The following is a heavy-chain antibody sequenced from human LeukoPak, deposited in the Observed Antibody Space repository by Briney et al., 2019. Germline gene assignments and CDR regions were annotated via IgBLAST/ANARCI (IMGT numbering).Heavy chain of an antibody. CDR2: IYYSGST. J-gene: IGHJ5*02. CDR3: ARQEGIAAAGTISFRGHPSRMRGWFDP. V-gene: IGHV4-39*01. CDR1: GGSISSSSYY. Sequence: SETLSLTCTVSGGSISSSSYYWGWIRQPPGKGLEWIGSIYYSGSTYYNPSLKSRVTISVDTSKNQFSLKLSSVTAADTAVYYCARQEGIAAAGTISFRGHPSRMRGWFDPWGQGTLVTVSS. D-gene: IGHD6-13*01.